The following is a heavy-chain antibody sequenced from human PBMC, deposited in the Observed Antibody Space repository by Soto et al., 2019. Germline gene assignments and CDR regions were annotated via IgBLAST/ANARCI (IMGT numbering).Heavy chain of an antibody. D-gene: IGHD3-22*01. V-gene: IGHV1-46*01. Sequence: EASVKVSCKASGYTFTRYYMHWVRQAPGLGLEWMGIINPSDDATSYAEKFQGRLTMTKDTSTSTVYMEMSSLRSEDTAVYYCARDLTREGDYYDRSGYYLDYWGQGTLVTVSS. J-gene: IGHJ4*02. CDR1: GYTFTRYY. CDR2: INPSDDAT. CDR3: ARDLTREGDYYDRSGYYLDY.